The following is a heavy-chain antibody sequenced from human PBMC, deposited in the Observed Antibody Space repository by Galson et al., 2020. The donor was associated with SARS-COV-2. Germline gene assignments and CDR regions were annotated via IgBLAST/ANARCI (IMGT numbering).Heavy chain of an antibody. Sequence: TGGSLRLSCAASGFTFSSYWMSWVRQAPGKGLEWVANINQEGSEKYSVDSVKGRFTISRDNAKNSLYLQMNSLRAEDTAVYYCARDRDYDYGWGPSMYHWFDPWGQGTLVTVSS. D-gene: IGHD3-16*01. J-gene: IGHJ5*02. CDR3: ARDRDYDYGWGPSMYHWFDP. CDR2: INQEGSEK. V-gene: IGHV3-7*03. CDR1: GFTFSSYW.